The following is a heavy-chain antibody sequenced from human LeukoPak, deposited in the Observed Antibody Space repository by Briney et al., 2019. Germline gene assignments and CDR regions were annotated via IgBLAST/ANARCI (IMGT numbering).Heavy chain of an antibody. J-gene: IGHJ4*02. V-gene: IGHV1-2*02. Sequence: GGSVTVSCKASGYTFTGYYMHWVRQAPGQGLEWMGWINPNSGGTNYAQTFQGRVTMTRDTSITTAFIHLSSLRSDDTAVYYCAREYCSGGSCYPFDYWGQGTLVTVSS. D-gene: IGHD2-15*01. CDR1: GYTFTGYY. CDR3: AREYCSGGSCYPFDY. CDR2: INPNSGGT.